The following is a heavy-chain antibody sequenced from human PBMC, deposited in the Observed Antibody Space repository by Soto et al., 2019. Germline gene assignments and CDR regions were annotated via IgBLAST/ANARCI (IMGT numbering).Heavy chain of an antibody. CDR1: GGSISSYY. J-gene: IGHJ4*02. CDR2: IYYSGST. Sequence: PSETLSLTCTVSGGSISSYYWSWIRQPPGKGLEWIGYIYYSGSTNYNPSLKSRVTISVDTSKNQFSLKLSSVTAADTAVYYCARNRNSGYDERLFDYWGQGTLVTVSS. V-gene: IGHV4-59*08. CDR3: ARNRNSGYDERLFDY. D-gene: IGHD5-12*01.